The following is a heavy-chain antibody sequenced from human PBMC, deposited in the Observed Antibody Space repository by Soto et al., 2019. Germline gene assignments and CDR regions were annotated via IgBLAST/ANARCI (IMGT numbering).Heavy chain of an antibody. D-gene: IGHD3-22*01. V-gene: IGHV3-30*03. CDR1: GFTFSSNG. J-gene: IGHJ5*01. Sequence: QVQLVESGGGVVQPGRSLRLTCAASGFTFSSNGMHWVRQAPGKGLEWVALVSYDGSKKYYADSVKGRFNISRDNSENTLYLQMNSLRAEDTAVYYCARWVGGSMYDNSGKYDSWGQGTLVTVSS. CDR3: ARWVGGSMYDNSGKYDS. CDR2: VSYDGSKK.